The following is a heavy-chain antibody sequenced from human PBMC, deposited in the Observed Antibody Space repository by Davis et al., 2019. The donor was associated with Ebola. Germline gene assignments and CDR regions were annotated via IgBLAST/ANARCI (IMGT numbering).Heavy chain of an antibody. Sequence: GESLKISCAASGFTVSSNYMSWVRQAPGKGLEWVSAISGSGGSTYYADSVKGRFTISRDNSKNTLYLQMNSLRAEDTAVYYCAKGGRYCSSTSCGGQGTLVTVSS. CDR2: ISGSGGST. CDR1: GFTVSSNY. V-gene: IGHV3-23*01. D-gene: IGHD2-2*01. J-gene: IGHJ4*02. CDR3: AKGGRYCSSTSC.